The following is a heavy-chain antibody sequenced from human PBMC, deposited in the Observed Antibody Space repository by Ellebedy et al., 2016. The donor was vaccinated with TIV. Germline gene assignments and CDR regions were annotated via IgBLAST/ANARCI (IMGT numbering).Heavy chain of an antibody. CDR2: VYYSGST. V-gene: IGHV4-39*01. D-gene: IGHD5-18*01. Sequence: MPSETLSLTCTVSGGSVSNSGYYWGWIRQPPGKGLEWIGSVYYSGSTYCNPSLKSRVTKSVDTSKNQFSLKLSSVTAADTAVYYCASSLDTTMPFDYWGQGTLVTVSS. CDR3: ASSLDTTMPFDY. CDR1: GGSVSNSGYY. J-gene: IGHJ4*02.